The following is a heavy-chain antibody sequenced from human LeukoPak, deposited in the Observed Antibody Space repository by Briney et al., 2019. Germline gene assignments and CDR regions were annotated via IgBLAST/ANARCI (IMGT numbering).Heavy chain of an antibody. V-gene: IGHV1-69*13. Sequence: SVKVSCKASGGTFSSYAISWVRQARGQGLGWVGGIIPIFGTVNYAQTLPGRVTITADESTSTAYMELSSLRSEDTAVYYCARVREMATLDFDYWGQGTLVTVSS. J-gene: IGHJ4*02. CDR1: GGTFSSYA. CDR3: ARVREMATLDFDY. D-gene: IGHD5-24*01. CDR2: IIPIFGTV.